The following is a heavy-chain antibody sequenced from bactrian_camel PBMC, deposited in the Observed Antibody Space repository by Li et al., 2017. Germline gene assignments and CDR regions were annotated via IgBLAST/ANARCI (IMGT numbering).Heavy chain of an antibody. CDR2: ISRSDDIA. D-gene: IGHD4*01. CDR3: ATGRYYSDYDMGPLFGY. J-gene: IGHJ6*01. V-gene: IGHV3-1*01. CDR1: GGITIDEVS. Sequence: DVQLVESGGGLVRPGGSLRLSCATSGGITIDEVSVFWIRQAPGKGLEWISSISRSDDIANYVDSVKGQFTITRDKAKDMVYLQMNSLKPEDTAVYYCATGRYYSDYDMGPLFGYWGQGTQVTVS.